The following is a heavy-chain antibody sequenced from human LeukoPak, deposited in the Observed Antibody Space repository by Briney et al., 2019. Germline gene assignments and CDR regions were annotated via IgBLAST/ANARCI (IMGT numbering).Heavy chain of an antibody. CDR2: ISGSGGST. CDR3: AKSPAVAGAFDY. V-gene: IGHV3-23*01. J-gene: IGHJ4*02. CDR1: GFTFSSYA. D-gene: IGHD6-19*01. Sequence: GGSLRLSCAASGFTFSSYAMSWVRQAPGKGLEWVSAISGSGGSTYYADSVKGRFTISRDNSKNTLYLQMNSLRAEDTAVYYYAKSPAVAGAFDYWGQGTLVTVSS.